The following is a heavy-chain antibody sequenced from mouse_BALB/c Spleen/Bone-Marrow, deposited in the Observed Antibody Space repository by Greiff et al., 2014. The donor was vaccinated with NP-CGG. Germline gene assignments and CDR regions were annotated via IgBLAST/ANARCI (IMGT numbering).Heavy chain of an antibody. CDR2: IDPANGNT. V-gene: IGHV14-3*02. Sequence: EVQLQQSGAELVKPGASVKLSCTASGFNIKDTYMHWVKQRPEQGLEWIGRIDPANGNTKYDPKFQGKATITADTSSNTAYLQLSSLTSEDTAVYYCARDYGSSYYYAIDYWGQGTSVTVSS. CDR3: ARDYGSSYYYAIDY. J-gene: IGHJ4*01. D-gene: IGHD1-1*01. CDR1: GFNIKDTY.